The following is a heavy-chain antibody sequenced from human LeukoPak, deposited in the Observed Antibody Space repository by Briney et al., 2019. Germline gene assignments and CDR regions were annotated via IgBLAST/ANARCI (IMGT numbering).Heavy chain of an antibody. D-gene: IGHD5-18*01. Sequence: GASVKVSCKASGYTFTGYYMHWVRQAPGQGREWMGWINPNSGGTNYAQKFQGRVTMTRDTSISTAYMELSRLRSDDTAVYYCASLSRGYSYGYDATYVDYWGQGTLVTVSS. J-gene: IGHJ4*02. CDR3: ASLSRGYSYGYDATYVDY. V-gene: IGHV1-2*02. CDR1: GYTFTGYY. CDR2: INPNSGGT.